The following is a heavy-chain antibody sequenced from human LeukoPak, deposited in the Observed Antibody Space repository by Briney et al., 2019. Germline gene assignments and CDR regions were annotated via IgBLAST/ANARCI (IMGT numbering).Heavy chain of an antibody. CDR2: FDPEDGET. CDR1: GYTLTELS. J-gene: IGHJ6*02. D-gene: IGHD3-10*01. V-gene: IGHV1-24*01. CDR3: ATGLLWFGELLSLYGMDV. Sequence: ASVKVSCKVSGYTLTELSMHWVRQAPGKGLEWMGGFDPEDGETIYAQEFQGRVTMTEDTSTDTAYMELSSLRSEDTAVYYCATGLLWFGELLSLYGMDVWGQGTTVTVSS.